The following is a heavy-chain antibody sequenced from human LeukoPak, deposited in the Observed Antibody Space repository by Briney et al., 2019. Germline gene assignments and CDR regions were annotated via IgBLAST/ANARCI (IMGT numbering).Heavy chain of an antibody. J-gene: IGHJ3*02. CDR3: ARYVSGSLGAFDI. CDR2: SSAYNGNT. CDR1: GYSFTSYG. V-gene: IGHV1-18*01. Sequence: ASVKVSCKASGYSFTSYGISWVRQAPGQGLEWMGWSSAYNGNTNYAQKLQGRVTVATDTSTSTAYMELRSLRSDDTAVYYCARYVSGSLGAFDIWGQGTMVTVSS. D-gene: IGHD3-10*01.